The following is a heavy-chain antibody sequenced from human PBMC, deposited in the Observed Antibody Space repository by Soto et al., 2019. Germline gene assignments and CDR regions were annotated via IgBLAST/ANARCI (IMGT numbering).Heavy chain of an antibody. J-gene: IGHJ6*02. Sequence: QVQLVESGGGLVKPGGSLRLSCAASGFTFSDYYVSWIRQAPGKGLEWVSYISSSSSYTNYADSVKGRFTLSRDNAKNSLVLQMNNLGAEDTAVYYCAGAKVVLGGDYYYGMGVWGQGTTVTVSS. CDR3: AGAKVVLGGDYYYGMGV. CDR2: ISSSSSYT. CDR1: GFTFSDYY. D-gene: IGHD2-15*01. V-gene: IGHV3-11*06.